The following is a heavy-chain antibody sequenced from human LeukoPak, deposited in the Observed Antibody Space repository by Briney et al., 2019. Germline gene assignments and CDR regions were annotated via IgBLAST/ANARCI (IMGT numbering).Heavy chain of an antibody. V-gene: IGHV3-30*04. CDR2: ISYDGSNK. CDR3: ARDGRDYGDYVFFDY. Sequence: GGSLRLSCAASGFTFSSYAMHWVRQAPGKGLEWVAVISYDGSNKYYADSVKGRFTISRDNSKNTLYLQMNSLRAEDTAVYYCARDGRDYGDYVFFDYWGQGTLVTVSS. J-gene: IGHJ4*02. D-gene: IGHD4-17*01. CDR1: GFTFSSYA.